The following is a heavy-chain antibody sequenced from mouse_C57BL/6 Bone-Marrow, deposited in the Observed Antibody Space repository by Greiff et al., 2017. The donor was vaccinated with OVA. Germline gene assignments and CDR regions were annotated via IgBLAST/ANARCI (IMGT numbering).Heavy chain of an antibody. D-gene: IGHD3-1*01. CDR2: ISSGSSTI. V-gene: IGHV5-17*01. Sequence: EVKLEESGGGLVKPGGSLKLSCAASGFTFSDYGMHWVRQAPEKGLEWVAYISSGSSTIYYADTVKGRFTISRDNAKNTLFLQMTSLRSEDTAMYYCARPRGRGRLGWFAYWGQGTLVTVSA. J-gene: IGHJ3*01. CDR1: GFTFSDYG. CDR3: ARPRGRGRLGWFAY.